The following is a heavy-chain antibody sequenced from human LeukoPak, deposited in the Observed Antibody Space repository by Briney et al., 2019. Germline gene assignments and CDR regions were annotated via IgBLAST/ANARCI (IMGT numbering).Heavy chain of an antibody. CDR3: ARWVVAADYFYYMDV. V-gene: IGHV4-34*01. Sequence: PSETPSLTCAVYGGSFSGYYWSWIRQPPGKGLEWIGEINHSGSTNCNPSLKSRVTISVGTSKNQFSLKLSSVTAADTAVYYCARWVVAADYFYYMDVWGKGTTVTVSS. D-gene: IGHD2-15*01. CDR2: INHSGST. J-gene: IGHJ6*03. CDR1: GGSFSGYY.